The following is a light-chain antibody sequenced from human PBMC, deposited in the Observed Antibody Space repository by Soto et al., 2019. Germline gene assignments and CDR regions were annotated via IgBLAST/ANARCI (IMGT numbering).Light chain of an antibody. CDR3: QQSSSYPIT. CDR1: QSVTSSY. Sequence: EIVLTQSPGTLSLSPGERATLSCRASQSVTSSYLAWYQQKPGQAPRLLMYAASSRATGIPDRFSGSGSGTDFTLTISRLEAEDFAVYYCQQSSSYPITFGQGTRLEIK. J-gene: IGKJ5*01. CDR2: AAS. V-gene: IGKV3-20*01.